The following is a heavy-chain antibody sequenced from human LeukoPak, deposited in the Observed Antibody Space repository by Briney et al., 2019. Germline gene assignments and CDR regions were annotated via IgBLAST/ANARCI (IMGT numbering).Heavy chain of an antibody. Sequence: GRSLRLSCAASGFTFSSYAMHWVRQAPGNGLEWVAVISYDGSNKYYADSVKGRFTISRDNSKNTLYLQMNSLRAEDTAVYYCARDPVVNVGYFDYWGQGTLVTVSS. CDR3: ARDPVVNVGYFDY. V-gene: IGHV3-30-3*01. CDR2: ISYDGSNK. D-gene: IGHD3-22*01. J-gene: IGHJ4*02. CDR1: GFTFSSYA.